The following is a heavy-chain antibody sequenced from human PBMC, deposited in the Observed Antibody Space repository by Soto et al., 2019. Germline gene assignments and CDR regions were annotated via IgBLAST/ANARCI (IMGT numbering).Heavy chain of an antibody. CDR2: IKSKTDGGTT. CDR1: GFTFSNAW. Sequence: GGSLRLSCAASGFTFSNAWMSWVRQAPGKGLEWVGRIKSKTDGGTTDYAAPVKGRFTISRDDSKNTLYLQMNSLKTEDTAVYYCTTPYYDFWSGYYSDVSSMDVWGKGTTVTVSS. J-gene: IGHJ6*04. V-gene: IGHV3-15*01. D-gene: IGHD3-3*01. CDR3: TTPYYDFWSGYYSDVSSMDV.